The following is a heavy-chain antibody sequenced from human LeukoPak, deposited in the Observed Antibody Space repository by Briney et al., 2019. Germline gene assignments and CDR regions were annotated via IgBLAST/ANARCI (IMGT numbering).Heavy chain of an antibody. V-gene: IGHV4-4*07. J-gene: IGHJ4*02. CDR1: RGSISSYY. D-gene: IGHD4-17*01. CDR3: ARGVSYGDLPFDY. CDR2: IYTSGST. Sequence: SETLSLTCTVSRGSISSYYCSWIRQPAGKGLEWIGRIYTSGSTNYNPSLKSRVTMSVDTSKNQFSLQLSSVTAADTAVYYCARGVSYGDLPFDYWGQGTPVTVSS.